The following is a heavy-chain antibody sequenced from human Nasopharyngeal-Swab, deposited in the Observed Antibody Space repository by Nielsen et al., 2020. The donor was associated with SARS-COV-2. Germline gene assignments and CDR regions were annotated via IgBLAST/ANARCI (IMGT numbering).Heavy chain of an antibody. CDR3: GRAGSYRIDY. D-gene: IGHD1-14*01. CDR1: GFTFSSYW. CDR2: INSDGRTK. V-gene: IGHV3-74*01. Sequence: GESPKISCVASGFTFSSYWMQWVRQPPGKGLEWVARINSDGRTKDHADSLQGRFTIARDNAKNEVYLQLNGLRDEDTAVYYCGRAGSYRIDYWGQGTLVTVSS. J-gene: IGHJ4*02.